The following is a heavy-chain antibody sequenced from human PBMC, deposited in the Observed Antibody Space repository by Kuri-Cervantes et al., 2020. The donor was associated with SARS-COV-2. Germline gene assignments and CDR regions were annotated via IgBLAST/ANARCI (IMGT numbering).Heavy chain of an antibody. Sequence: GSLRLSCAVSGYSISSGYYWGWIRQPPGKGLEWIGSIYHSGSTYYNPSLKSRVTISVDTSKNQFSLKLSSVTAADTAVYYCARDAPMVRGAPHDYWGQGTLVTVSS. V-gene: IGHV4-38-2*02. CDR3: ARDAPMVRGAPHDY. CDR1: GYSISSGYY. D-gene: IGHD3-10*01. CDR2: IYHSGST. J-gene: IGHJ4*02.